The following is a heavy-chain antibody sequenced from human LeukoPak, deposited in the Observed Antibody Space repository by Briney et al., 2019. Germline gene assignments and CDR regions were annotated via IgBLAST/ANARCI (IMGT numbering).Heavy chain of an antibody. V-gene: IGHV1-18*01. D-gene: IGHD3-22*01. CDR2: ISAYNGNT. CDR1: GYTFTSYG. J-gene: IGHJ4*02. Sequence: GASVKVSCKASGYTFTSYGISWVRQAPGQGLEWMGWISAYNGNTNYAQKLQGRVTMTTDRSTSTAYMELRSLRSDDTAVYYCARKTFGEDYYDSSGPVGGFDYWGQGTLVTVSS. CDR3: ARKTFGEDYYDSSGPVGGFDY.